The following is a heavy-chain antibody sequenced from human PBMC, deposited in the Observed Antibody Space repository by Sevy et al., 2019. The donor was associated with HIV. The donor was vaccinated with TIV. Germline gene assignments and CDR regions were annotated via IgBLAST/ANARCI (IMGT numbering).Heavy chain of an antibody. CDR3: ARQPNYYDSSGYYFDAFDI. V-gene: IGHV5-51*01. J-gene: IGHJ3*02. CDR2: IYPGDSDT. D-gene: IGHD3-22*01. Sequence: GESLKISCKGSGYSFTSYWIGWVRQMRGKGLEWMGIIYPGDSDTRYSPSFQGQVTISADKSISTAYLQWSSLKASDTAMYYCARQPNYYDSSGYYFDAFDIWGQGTMVTVSS. CDR1: GYSFTSYW.